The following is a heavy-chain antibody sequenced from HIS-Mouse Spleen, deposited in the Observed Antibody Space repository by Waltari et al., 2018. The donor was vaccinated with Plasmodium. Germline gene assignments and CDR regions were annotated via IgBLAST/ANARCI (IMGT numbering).Heavy chain of an antibody. CDR3: ARRGGSYYYFDY. J-gene: IGHJ4*02. CDR2: IYYSGST. Sequence: QLQLQESGLGLVKPSETLSLTCTVSGGSISSSSYYWGWIRQPPGKGLEWIGSIYYSGSTYYNPSLKSRVTISVDTSKNQFSLKLSSVTAADTAVYYCARRGGSYYYFDYWGQGTLVTVSS. V-gene: IGHV4-39*01. CDR1: GGSISSSSYY. D-gene: IGHD1-26*01.